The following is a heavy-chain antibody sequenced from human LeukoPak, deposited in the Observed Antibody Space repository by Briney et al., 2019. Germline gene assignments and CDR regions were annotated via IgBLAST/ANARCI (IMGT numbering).Heavy chain of an antibody. Sequence: GGSLRLSCAASGFTFSSYAMHWVRQAPGKGLEWVAVISYDGSNKYYADSVKGRFTISRDNSKNTLYLQMNSLRAEDTAVYYCARVGSSYYFDYWGQGTLVTVSS. V-gene: IGHV3-30*04. CDR3: ARVGSSYYFDY. CDR2: ISYDGSNK. D-gene: IGHD1-26*01. J-gene: IGHJ4*02. CDR1: GFTFSSYA.